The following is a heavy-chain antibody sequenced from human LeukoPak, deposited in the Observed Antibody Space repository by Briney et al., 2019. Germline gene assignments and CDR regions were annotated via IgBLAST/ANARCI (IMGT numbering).Heavy chain of an antibody. D-gene: IGHD6-19*01. J-gene: IGHJ4*02. CDR3: ARNVYDLRGQWLVPGFDY. CDR1: GFTFGSYE. Sequence: GGSLRLSCAASGFTFGSYEMNWVRQAPGKGLEWVSYIGTIISTTYYAGSVKGRFTVSRDDAKSSLYLQMSSLRAEDTAVYYCARNVYDLRGQWLVPGFDYWGQGTLVTVSP. CDR2: IGTIISTT. V-gene: IGHV3-48*03.